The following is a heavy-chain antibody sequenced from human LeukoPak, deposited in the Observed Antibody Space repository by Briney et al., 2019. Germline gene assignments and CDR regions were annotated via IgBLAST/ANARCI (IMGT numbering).Heavy chain of an antibody. CDR1: GLTFSSYW. D-gene: IGHD2-21*02. CDR3: ARAFEAYCGGDCSPGDY. J-gene: IGHJ4*02. Sequence: GGSLRLSCAASGLTFSSYWMSWVRQAPGKGLEWVAHIKQDGSEKYYVDSVKGRFTISRDNAKNSLYLQMNSLRAEDTAVYYCARAFEAYCGGDCSPGDYWGQGTLVTVSS. CDR2: IKQDGSEK. V-gene: IGHV3-7*01.